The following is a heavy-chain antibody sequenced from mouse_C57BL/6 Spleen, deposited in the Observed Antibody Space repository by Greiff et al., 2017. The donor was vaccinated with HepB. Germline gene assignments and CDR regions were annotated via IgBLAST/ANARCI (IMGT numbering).Heavy chain of an antibody. CDR1: GYTFTDYE. D-gene: IGHD2-1*01. CDR3: TELPTKDYAMDY. J-gene: IGHJ4*01. CDR2: IDPETGGT. Sequence: VQLKQSGAELVRPGASVTLSCKASGYTFTDYEMHWVKQTPVHGLEWIGAIDPETGGTAYNQKFKGKAILTADKSSSTAYMELRSLTSEDSAVYYCTELPTKDYAMDYWGQGTSVTVSS. V-gene: IGHV1-15*01.